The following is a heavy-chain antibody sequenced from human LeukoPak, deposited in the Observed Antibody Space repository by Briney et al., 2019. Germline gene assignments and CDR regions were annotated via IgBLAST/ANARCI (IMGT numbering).Heavy chain of an antibody. Sequence: PGGSLRLSCAASGFTFSSYSMNRVRQAPGKELEWVSYISSSSSTIYYADSVKGRFTISRDNAKNSLYLQMNSLRDEDTAVYYCARDPITGTPTWFDPWGQGTLVTVSS. CDR1: GFTFSSYS. V-gene: IGHV3-48*02. CDR2: ISSSSSTI. J-gene: IGHJ5*02. CDR3: ARDPITGTPTWFDP. D-gene: IGHD1/OR15-1a*01.